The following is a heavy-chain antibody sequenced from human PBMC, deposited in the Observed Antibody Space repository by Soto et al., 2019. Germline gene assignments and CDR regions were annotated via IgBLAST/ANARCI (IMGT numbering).Heavy chain of an antibody. CDR1: GFTFSSYW. D-gene: IGHD6-6*01. V-gene: IGHV3-7*01. CDR3: ARPLEARRFWFDP. Sequence: EVQLVESGGGLVQPGGSLRLSCAASGFTFSSYWMSWVRQAPGKGLEWVANIKQDGSEKYYVDSVKGRFTISRDNAKNSLYLQMNSLRAEDTAVYYCARPLEARRFWFDPWGQGTLVTVSS. CDR2: IKQDGSEK. J-gene: IGHJ5*02.